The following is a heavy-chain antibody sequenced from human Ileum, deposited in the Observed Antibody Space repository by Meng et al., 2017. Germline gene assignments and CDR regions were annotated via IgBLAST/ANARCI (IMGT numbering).Heavy chain of an antibody. J-gene: IGHJ5*01. Sequence: HGHLQQWGAGLLKPSETLSLSCSVYGVSFSGYSWIRIRQHPGKGLEWIGEINHSGSTNYNPSLKSRVTISVDTSKNQFSLKLSSVTAADTAVYYCARTSGWFYYWGQASLVTVSS. CDR2: INHSGST. D-gene: IGHD1-26*01. CDR1: GVSFSGYS. CDR3: ARTSGWFYY. V-gene: IGHV4-34*01.